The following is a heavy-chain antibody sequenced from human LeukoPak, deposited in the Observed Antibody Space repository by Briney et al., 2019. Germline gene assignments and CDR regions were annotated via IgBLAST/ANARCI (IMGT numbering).Heavy chain of an antibody. CDR3: ARDGVVVAAIRERSLDYYYYYYMDV. CDR1: GFTFSSYS. Sequence: GGSLRLSCAASGFTFSSYSMNWVRQAPGKGLEWVSSISSSGSYIYYADSVKGRFTISRDNAKNSLYLQMNSLRAEDTAVYYCARDGVVVAAIRERSLDYYYYYYMDVWGKGTTVTVSS. CDR2: ISSSGSYI. J-gene: IGHJ6*03. V-gene: IGHV3-21*01. D-gene: IGHD2-15*01.